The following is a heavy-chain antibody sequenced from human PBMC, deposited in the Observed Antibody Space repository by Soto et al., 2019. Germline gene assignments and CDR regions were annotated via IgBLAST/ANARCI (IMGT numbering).Heavy chain of an antibody. V-gene: IGHV5-10-1*01. J-gene: IGHJ6*02. Sequence: GESLKISCKGSGYSFTSYWISWVRQMPGKGLEWMGRIDPSDSYTNYSPSFQGHVTISADKSISTAYLQWSSLKASDTAMYYCARVLGQIRYDSSEGYYYGMDVWGQGTTVTVSS. D-gene: IGHD3-22*01. CDR3: ARVLGQIRYDSSEGYYYGMDV. CDR1: GYSFTSYW. CDR2: IDPSDSYT.